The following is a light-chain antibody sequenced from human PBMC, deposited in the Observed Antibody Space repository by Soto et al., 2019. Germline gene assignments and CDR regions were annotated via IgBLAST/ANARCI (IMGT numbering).Light chain of an antibody. CDR1: QSIGRW. J-gene: IGKJ1*01. CDR2: KAS. V-gene: IGKV1-5*03. CDR3: QQYNSYSS. Sequence: DIQMTQSPSTLSASVGDRVTITCRASQSIGRWVACFQQKPGKAPKVLIYKASSLESGVPSRFSGGGSGTEFTLTISSLQPDDFATYYCQQYNSYSSFGQGTKVEIK.